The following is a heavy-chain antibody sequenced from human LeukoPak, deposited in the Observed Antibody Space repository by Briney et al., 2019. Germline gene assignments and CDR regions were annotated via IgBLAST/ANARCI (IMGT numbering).Heavy chain of an antibody. D-gene: IGHD2-2*01. Sequence: GGSLRLSCAASGFIFDDYAMHWVRQTPGKGLEWVSGINPDGSTTTYADSVKGRFTVSRDNAKNTLHLQMNSLRSEDTAVYYCATGRGSTSCPYACYYYYYYMDVWGKGTTVTVSS. CDR2: INPDGSTT. J-gene: IGHJ6*03. CDR1: GFIFDDYA. CDR3: ATGRGSTSCPYACYYYYYYMDV. V-gene: IGHV3-74*01.